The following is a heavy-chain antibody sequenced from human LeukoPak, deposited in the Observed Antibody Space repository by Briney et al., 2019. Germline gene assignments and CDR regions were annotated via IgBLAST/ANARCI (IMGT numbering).Heavy chain of an antibody. J-gene: IGHJ4*02. V-gene: IGHV3-30*18. CDR2: ISYDGSNK. CDR3: AKDSYDRSGYYYYYFAY. Sequence: GALRLSFAASGFPFRSPGMHWVRPAPGKGPEWGAVISYDGSNKYYADSVKGRFTISRDNSKNTLYLQMNSLRAGDTAVYYCAKDSYDRSGYYYYYFAYWGQGTQVTVSS. D-gene: IGHD3-22*01. CDR1: GFPFRSPG.